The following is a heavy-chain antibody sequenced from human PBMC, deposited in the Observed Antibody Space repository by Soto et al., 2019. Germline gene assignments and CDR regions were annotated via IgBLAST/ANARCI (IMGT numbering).Heavy chain of an antibody. Sequence: QVQLQEAGPGLVKPSETLSLNCTVSGGSVDVGGYFWSWIRQSPGRGLAWIGFIYHSGASNSNPSLRSRVTLSIDTSKNSFSLNLNSVNTADTAVYYCARGQGGLHYYFDSWGQGTPVTVSS. J-gene: IGHJ4*02. CDR1: GGSVDVGGYF. D-gene: IGHD3-16*01. CDR2: IYHSGAS. V-gene: IGHV4-61*03. CDR3: ARGQGGLHYYFDS.